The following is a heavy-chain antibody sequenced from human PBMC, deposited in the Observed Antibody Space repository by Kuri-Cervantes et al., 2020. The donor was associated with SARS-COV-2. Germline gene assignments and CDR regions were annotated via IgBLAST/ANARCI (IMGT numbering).Heavy chain of an antibody. CDR3: ARDLAFGDLPGGY. CDR1: GFTFSSYA. Sequence: GESLKISCAASGFTFSSYAMHWVRQAPGKGLEWVAVIWYDGSNTYYADSVKGRFTISRDNSKNTLYLQMNSLRAEDTAVYYCARDLAFGDLPGGYWGQGTLVTVSS. J-gene: IGHJ4*02. CDR2: IWYDGSNT. D-gene: IGHD3-10*01. V-gene: IGHV3-33*01.